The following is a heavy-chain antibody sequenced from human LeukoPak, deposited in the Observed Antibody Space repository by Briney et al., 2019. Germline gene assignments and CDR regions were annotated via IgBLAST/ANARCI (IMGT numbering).Heavy chain of an antibody. CDR3: ARVLTLTKYCSRTSCYTDYYYYYYMDV. CDR1: GFTFSDYY. CDR2: ISSSGSTI. D-gene: IGHD2-2*02. J-gene: IGHJ6*03. V-gene: IGHV3-11*04. Sequence: GGSLRLSCAASGFTFSDYYMSWIRQAPGKGLEWVSYISSSGSTIYYADSVKGRFTISRDNAKNSLYLQMNSLRAEDTAVYYCARVLTLTKYCSRTSCYTDYYYYYYMDVWGKGTTVTVSS.